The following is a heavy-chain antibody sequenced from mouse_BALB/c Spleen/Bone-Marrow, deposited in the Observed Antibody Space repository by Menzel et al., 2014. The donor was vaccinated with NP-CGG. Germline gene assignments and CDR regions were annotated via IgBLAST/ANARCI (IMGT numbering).Heavy chain of an antibody. D-gene: IGHD2-3*01. CDR1: GSDFSGFW. J-gene: IGHJ3*01. CDR3: ARLGYYGGFAY. CDR2: INPDSSTI. V-gene: IGHV4-1*02. Sequence: EVQLVESGGGLVQPGRSLKISCAASGSDFSGFWMGWVRLAPGKGLEWIGEINPDSSTINYTPSLKDRFIISRDNAKNTLYLQMSEVRSEDTTLYYCARLGYYGGFAYWGQGTLVTVSA.